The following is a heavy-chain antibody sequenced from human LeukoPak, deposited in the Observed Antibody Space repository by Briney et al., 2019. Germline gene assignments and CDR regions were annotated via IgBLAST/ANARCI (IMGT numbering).Heavy chain of an antibody. CDR1: GFTFSSYG. Sequence: GGSLRLSCAASGFTFSSYGMHWVRQAPGKGLEWVAVISYDGSNKYYADSVKGRFTISRDNSKNTLYLQMNSLRAEDTAVYYCAKGPGGWNYALYYFYYWGQGTLVTVSS. V-gene: IGHV3-30*18. CDR3: AKGPGGWNYALYYFYY. CDR2: ISYDGSNK. J-gene: IGHJ4*02. D-gene: IGHD1-7*01.